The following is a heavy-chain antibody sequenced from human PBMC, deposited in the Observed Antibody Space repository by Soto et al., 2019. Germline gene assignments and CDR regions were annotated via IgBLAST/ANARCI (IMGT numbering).Heavy chain of an antibody. CDR2: IYYSGST. CDR1: GGSISSSRYY. V-gene: IGHV4-39*01. Sequence: QLQLQESGPGLVKPSETLSLTCTVSGGSISSSRYYWGWIRQPPGKGLEWIGSIYYSGSTYYNPPLQSGDILSGDTAENPVSLKLSSVTAADTAVYYCARHDGELPYYYYGTDVWGQGTTVTVSS. CDR3: ARHDGELPYYYYGTDV. D-gene: IGHD1-26*01. J-gene: IGHJ6*02.